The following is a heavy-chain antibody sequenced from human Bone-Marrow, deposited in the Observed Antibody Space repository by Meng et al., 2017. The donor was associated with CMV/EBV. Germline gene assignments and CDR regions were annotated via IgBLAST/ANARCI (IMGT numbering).Heavy chain of an antibody. D-gene: IGHD6-19*01. J-gene: IGHJ4*02. CDR2: MNPNRGNT. CDR3: ATGVADFEY. V-gene: IGHV1-8*01. CDR1: RYTFTSYD. Sequence: QVQLVQSGAEVKKPGASGKVSCKASRYTFTSYDINSVRQAAGQGLEWMGWMNPNRGNTDYAQQFLGRVTMTRNISISTAYMYLSSLRSDYTAVYYCATGVADFEYWGQGTLVTVSS.